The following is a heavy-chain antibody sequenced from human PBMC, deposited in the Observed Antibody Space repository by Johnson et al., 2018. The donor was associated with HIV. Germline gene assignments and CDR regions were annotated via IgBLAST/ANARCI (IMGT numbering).Heavy chain of an antibody. V-gene: IGHV3-20*04. J-gene: IGHJ3*02. Sequence: VQLVESGGGVVRPGGSLRLSCAASGFTFDDYGMSWVRQAPGKGLEWVSGINWNGGSTGYADSVKGRFTISRDNAKNSLYLQMNSLRAEDTALYYCAREMGIAAAGTLDAFDIWGQWTMVTVSS. CDR1: GFTFDDYG. CDR3: AREMGIAAAGTLDAFDI. CDR2: INWNGGST. D-gene: IGHD6-13*01.